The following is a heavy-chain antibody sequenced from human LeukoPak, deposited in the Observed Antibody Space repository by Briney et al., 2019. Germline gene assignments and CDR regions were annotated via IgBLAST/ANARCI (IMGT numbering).Heavy chain of an antibody. CDR2: IYSGGST. V-gene: IGHV3-53*01. CDR1: GFTVSDNY. J-gene: IGHJ3*02. Sequence: GGSLRLSCAASGFTVSDNYVSWVRQAPGKGLEWVSVIYSGGSTYYADSVEGRFTVSRDNSKNTLYLQMNSLRAEDTAVYYCARDQVDIWGQGTMVTVSS. CDR3: ARDQVDI.